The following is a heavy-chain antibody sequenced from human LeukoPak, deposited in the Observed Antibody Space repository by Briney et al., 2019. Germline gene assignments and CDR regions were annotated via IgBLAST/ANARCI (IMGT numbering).Heavy chain of an antibody. CDR3: SKIRQLGRRIYYFDY. V-gene: IGHV1-2*02. J-gene: IGHJ4*02. D-gene: IGHD1-1*01. CDR1: GYTFTGYY. Sequence: ASVTVSCKASGYTFTGYYMHWVRQAPGQGLEWMGWINPNSGGTNYAQKFQGRVTMTRDTSISTAYMDLSSLRSDDTAVYYCSKIRQLGRRIYYFDYWGQGTLVTVSS. CDR2: INPNSGGT.